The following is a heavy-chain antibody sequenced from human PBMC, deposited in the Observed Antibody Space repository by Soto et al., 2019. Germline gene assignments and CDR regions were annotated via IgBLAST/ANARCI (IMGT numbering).Heavy chain of an antibody. CDR1: GFTFSDDY. D-gene: IGHD4-17*01. CDR3: TRATVVHTGMDV. Sequence: EVQLVESGGGLVQPGGSLSLSCAASGFTFSDDYMDWVRQAPGKGLEWVGRTRNKANSYTTEYAAAVKGRFTISRDDLMNRLYLQMNSLKTKVTAVYYCTRATVVHTGMDVWGRGTTVTV. J-gene: IGHJ6*02. V-gene: IGHV3-72*01. CDR2: TRNKANSYTT.